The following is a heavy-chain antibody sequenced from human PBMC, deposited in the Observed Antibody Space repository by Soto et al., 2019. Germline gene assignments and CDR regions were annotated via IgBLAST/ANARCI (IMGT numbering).Heavy chain of an antibody. CDR2: ISAYNGNT. V-gene: IGHV1-18*01. Sequence: QVQLVQSGAEVKKPGASVKVSCKASGYTFTSYGISWVRQAPGQGLEWMGWISAYNGNTNYAQKLQGRVTMTTDTTPPTASLGLRSRRSDDTAVDYCASEGGLGVAYWGQGTLVTVSS. CDR3: ASEGGLGVAY. D-gene: IGHD2-15*01. J-gene: IGHJ4*02. CDR1: GYTFTSYG.